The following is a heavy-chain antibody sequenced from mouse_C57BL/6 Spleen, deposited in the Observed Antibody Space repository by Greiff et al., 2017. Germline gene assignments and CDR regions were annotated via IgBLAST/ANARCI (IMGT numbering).Heavy chain of an antibody. CDR3: ERPDLLWSFDY. V-gene: IGHV5-17*01. D-gene: IGHD2-1*01. Sequence: LVASGGGLVKPGGSLKLSCAASGFTFSDYGMHWVRQAPEKGMEGVAYISSGSSTKYDADTVKGRFTISRDNVKNTLFLQMTSLRSEDTAMYYCERPDLLWSFDYWGQGTTLTVSS. CDR2: ISSGSSTK. J-gene: IGHJ2*01. CDR1: GFTFSDYG.